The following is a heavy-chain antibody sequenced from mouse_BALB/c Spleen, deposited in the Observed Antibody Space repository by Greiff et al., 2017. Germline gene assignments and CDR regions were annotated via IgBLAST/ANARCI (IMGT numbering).Heavy chain of an antibody. CDR2: ISSGGSYT. Sequence: DVMLVESGGGLVKPGGFLQLSCAASGFTFSSYAMSWVRKSPEKRLAWVAEISSGGSYTYYPDTVTGRFTISRDNAKNTLYLEMSSLRSEDTAMYYCARVGSSHPYAMDYWGQGTAGTVSS. CDR1: GFTFSSYA. CDR3: ARVGSSHPYAMDY. J-gene: IGHJ4*01. D-gene: IGHD1-1*01. V-gene: IGHV5-9-4*01.